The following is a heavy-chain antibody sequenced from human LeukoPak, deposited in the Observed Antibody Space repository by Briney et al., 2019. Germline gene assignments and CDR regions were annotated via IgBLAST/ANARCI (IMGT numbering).Heavy chain of an antibody. Sequence: GGSLRLSCAASGFTFDDYGMSWVRHAPGKGLEWVSGINWNGGSTGYADSVKGRFTISRDNAKNSLYLQMNSLRAEDTALYHCARREGTHSSGPLDYWGQGTLVTVSS. CDR1: GFTFDDYG. CDR3: ARREGTHSSGPLDY. J-gene: IGHJ4*02. CDR2: INWNGGST. D-gene: IGHD6-19*01. V-gene: IGHV3-20*01.